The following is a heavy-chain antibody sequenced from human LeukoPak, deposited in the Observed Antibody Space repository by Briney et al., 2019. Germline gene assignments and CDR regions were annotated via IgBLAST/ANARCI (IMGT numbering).Heavy chain of an antibody. CDR1: GFTFSSYE. CDR3: ARDVDYFDY. CDR2: ISSSGSTI. J-gene: IGHJ4*02. V-gene: IGHV3-48*03. Sequence: GGSLRLSCAASGFTFSSYEMNWVRQAPGKGLEWVSYISSSGSTIYYADSVKGRFTISRDNAKNSLYLQTNSLRAEDTAVYYCARDVDYFDYWGQGTLVTVSS.